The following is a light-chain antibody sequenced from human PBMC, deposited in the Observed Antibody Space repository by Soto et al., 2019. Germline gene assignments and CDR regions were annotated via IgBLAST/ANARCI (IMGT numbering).Light chain of an antibody. CDR2: GAS. V-gene: IGKV3-20*01. CDR1: QSVSSSY. J-gene: IGKJ4*01. CDR3: QQYGSVLT. Sequence: EIVLTQSPGTLSLSPGERATLSCRASQSVSSSYLAWYQQKPGQAPRLLIYGASSRATGIPDRFSGSGSGTDFTLTISRLEPEDFAVYYCQQYGSVLTFGGGTKVDIK.